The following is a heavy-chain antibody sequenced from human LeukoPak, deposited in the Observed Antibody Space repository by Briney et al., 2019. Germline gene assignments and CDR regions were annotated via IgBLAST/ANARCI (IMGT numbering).Heavy chain of an antibody. CDR2: INPRGDAT. V-gene: IGHV1-46*01. D-gene: IGHD2-8*01. J-gene: IGHJ5*02. CDR1: GYIFTTYS. CDR3: ARKWSSRDWFDP. Sequence: ASVKVSCKASGYIFTTYSIYWVRQAPGQGLEWIGMINPRGDATIYAQKFQGRVTMTSDTSTTTIYMYLSSLKSEDTGLYYCARKWSSRDWFDPWGQGTLVTVSS.